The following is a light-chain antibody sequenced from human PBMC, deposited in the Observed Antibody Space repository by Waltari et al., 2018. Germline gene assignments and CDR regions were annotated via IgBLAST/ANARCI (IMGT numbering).Light chain of an antibody. CDR3: AAWDDSLSGLP. Sequence: QSVLTQPPTASGTPGQRVTISCSGSSANIGSNYVYCYQQLPGTAPKLLIYRNNQRPSGVPDRFSGSKSGTSASLAISGLRSEDEADYYCAAWDDSLSGLPFGGGTKLTVL. V-gene: IGLV1-47*01. J-gene: IGLJ2*01. CDR1: SANIGSNY. CDR2: RNN.